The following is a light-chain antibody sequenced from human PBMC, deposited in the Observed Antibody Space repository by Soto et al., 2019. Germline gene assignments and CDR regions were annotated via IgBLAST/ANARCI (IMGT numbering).Light chain of an antibody. CDR1: QSVSSSY. J-gene: IGKJ4*01. CDR2: DAS. Sequence: EIVLTQSPGTLSLSPGERATLSCRASQSVSSSYLAWYQQKPGQAPRLLIYDASNRATGVPDRFSGSGSGTDFTLTISRLESEDFAVYHCQQYEKSPLTFGGGTKVDIK. V-gene: IGKV3-20*01. CDR3: QQYEKSPLT.